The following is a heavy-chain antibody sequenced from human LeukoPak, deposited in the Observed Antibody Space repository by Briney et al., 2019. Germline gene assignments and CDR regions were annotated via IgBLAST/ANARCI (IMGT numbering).Heavy chain of an antibody. CDR2: IWHSGST. D-gene: IGHD5-12*01. J-gene: IGHJ4*02. CDR3: ASVPAPGLRGYSYFDS. V-gene: IGHV4-39*01. CDR1: GGSISSSYYN. Sequence: SETLSVTCTVSGGSISSSYYNWGLIRQPPGKGLEWIGTIWHSGSTYYNASLESRVTISVDTSKNLFSLNLSSVTAADTAVYYWASVPAPGLRGYSYFDSSGQGILVT.